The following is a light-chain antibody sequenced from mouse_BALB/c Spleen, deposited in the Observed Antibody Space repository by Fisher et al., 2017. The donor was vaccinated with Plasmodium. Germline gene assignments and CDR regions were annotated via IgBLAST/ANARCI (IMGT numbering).Light chain of an antibody. V-gene: IGKV1-135*01. CDR1: QSLLNSDGKTY. CDR2: LVS. CDR3: WQGTHSWT. J-gene: IGKJ1*01. Sequence: DIVITQSTLTLSVTIGQPASISCKTSQSLLNSDGKTYLSWLFQRPGQSPKRLIYLVSERDSGVPDRFTGSGSGTDFTLKISRVEAEDLGIYYCWQGTHSWTFGGGTNLE.